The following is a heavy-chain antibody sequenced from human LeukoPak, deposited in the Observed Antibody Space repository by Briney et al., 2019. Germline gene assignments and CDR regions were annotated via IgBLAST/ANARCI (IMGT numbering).Heavy chain of an antibody. CDR3: ASGTIFDY. D-gene: IGHD4/OR15-4a*01. CDR2: INHSGST. Sequence: SETLSLTCAVYGGSFSGYYWSWIRQPPGKGLEWIGEINHSGSTNYNPSLKSRVTISVDTSKNQFSLKLSSVTAADTAVDYWASGTIFDYWGQGALVTVSS. V-gene: IGHV4-34*01. CDR1: GGSFSGYY. J-gene: IGHJ4*02.